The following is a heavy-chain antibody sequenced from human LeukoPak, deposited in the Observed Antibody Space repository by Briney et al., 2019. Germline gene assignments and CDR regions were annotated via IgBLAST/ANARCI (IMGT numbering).Heavy chain of an antibody. J-gene: IGHJ4*02. D-gene: IGHD1-26*01. CDR2: IIPIFGTA. CDR1: GGTFSSYA. CDR3: ARGRYSGSYYFDY. V-gene: IGHV1-69*05. Sequence: RASVKVSCKASGGTFSSYAISWVRQAPGQGLEWMGGIIPIFGTANYAQKFQGRVTITTDESTSTAYMELSSLRSEDTAVYYCARGRYSGSYYFDYWGQGTLVTVSS.